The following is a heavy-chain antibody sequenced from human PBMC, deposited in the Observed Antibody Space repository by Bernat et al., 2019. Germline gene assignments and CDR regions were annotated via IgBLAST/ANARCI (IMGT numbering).Heavy chain of an antibody. Sequence: EVQLVESGGGLVQPGGSLRLSCAASGFTFSSYAMSWVHQAPGKGLEWVSAISGSGGSTYYADSVKGRFTISRDNSKNTLYLQMNSLRAEDTAVYYCAKDLYDFWSGYPEGGFDYWGQGTLVTVSS. CDR2: ISGSGGST. J-gene: IGHJ4*02. D-gene: IGHD3-3*01. V-gene: IGHV3-23*04. CDR3: AKDLYDFWSGYPEGGFDY. CDR1: GFTFSSYA.